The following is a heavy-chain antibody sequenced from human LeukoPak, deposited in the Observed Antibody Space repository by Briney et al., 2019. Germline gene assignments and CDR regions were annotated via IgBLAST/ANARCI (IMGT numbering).Heavy chain of an antibody. CDR1: GFAVSSNY. CDR3: ARVDSSIWYAFDY. CDR2: IYTGGST. Sequence: GGSPRLPCAASGFAVSSNYMTWVRQAPGKGLEWVSTIYTGGSTYYADSVRGRFAISRDSSKNTLYLQMNSLRAEDTAIYYCARVDSSIWYAFDYWGQGTLLTVSS. J-gene: IGHJ4*02. V-gene: IGHV3-53*01. D-gene: IGHD6-13*01.